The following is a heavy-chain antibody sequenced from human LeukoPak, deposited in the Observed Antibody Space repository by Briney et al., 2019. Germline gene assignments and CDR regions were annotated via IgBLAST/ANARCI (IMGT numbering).Heavy chain of an antibody. CDR3: ARSYSSSWYPRGDYYFDY. D-gene: IGHD6-13*01. Sequence: SVTVSCKASGGTFSSYAISWVRQAPGQGLEWMGGIIPMFGTANYAQKFQGRVTITADESTSTTYMELSSLRSEDTAVYYCARSYSSSWYPRGDYYFDYWGQGSLVTVSS. CDR1: GGTFSSYA. V-gene: IGHV1-69*13. J-gene: IGHJ4*02. CDR2: IIPMFGTA.